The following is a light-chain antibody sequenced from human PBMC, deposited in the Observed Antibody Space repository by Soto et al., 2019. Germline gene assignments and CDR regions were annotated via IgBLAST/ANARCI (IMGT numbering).Light chain of an antibody. CDR1: SGDIGSYNR. J-gene: IGLJ1*01. CDR3: GSWDSSLSAYD. Sequence: QSALTQPASVSGSPGQSITISCTGTSGDIGSYNRVSWYQQHPGKAPKLIIYEVTDRPSGVSNRFSGSKSGNTASLTISGLQAEDEAEYYCGSWDSSLSAYDFGTGTKVTVL. CDR2: EVT. V-gene: IGLV2-14*01.